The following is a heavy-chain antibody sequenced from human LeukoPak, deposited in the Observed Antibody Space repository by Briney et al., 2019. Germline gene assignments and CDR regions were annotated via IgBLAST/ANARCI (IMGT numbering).Heavy chain of an antibody. Sequence: SVKVSCKASGGTFSSYAISWVRPAPGQGLEWMGGIIPIFGTANYAQKFQGRVTITADESTSTAYMELSSLRSEDTAVYYCARGDYGGNSRSFDYWGQGTLVTVSS. V-gene: IGHV1-69*13. J-gene: IGHJ4*02. CDR1: GGTFSSYA. CDR3: ARGDYGGNSRSFDY. CDR2: IIPIFGTA. D-gene: IGHD4-23*01.